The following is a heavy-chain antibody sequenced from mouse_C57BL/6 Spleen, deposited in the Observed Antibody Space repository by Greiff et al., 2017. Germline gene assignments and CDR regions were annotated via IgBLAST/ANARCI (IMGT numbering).Heavy chain of an antibody. CDR2: INPSSGYT. CDR1: GYTFTSYT. J-gene: IGHJ2*01. V-gene: IGHV1-4*01. CDR3: ARSPLLRQYYFDD. D-gene: IGHD1-1*01. Sequence: VKLQESGAELARPGASVKMSCKASGYTFTSYTMHWVKQRPGQGLEWIGYINPSSGYTKYNQKFKDKATLTADKSSSTAYMQLSSLTSEDSAVYYCARSPLLRQYYFDDWGQGTTLTVSS.